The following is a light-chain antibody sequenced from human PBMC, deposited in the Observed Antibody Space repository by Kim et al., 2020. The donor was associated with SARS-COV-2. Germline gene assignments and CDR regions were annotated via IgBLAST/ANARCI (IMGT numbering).Light chain of an antibody. CDR2: KVS. Sequence: PAAVSCRFSQSLVYSDGNTFLTWFHQRPGQSPRRLVYKVSSRDSGVPDRFSGSGSGTDFTMKISRVEAEDVGIYYCMQGTHWPPTFGQGTKVDIK. CDR1: QSLVYSDGNTF. V-gene: IGKV2-30*01. CDR3: MQGTHWPPT. J-gene: IGKJ1*01.